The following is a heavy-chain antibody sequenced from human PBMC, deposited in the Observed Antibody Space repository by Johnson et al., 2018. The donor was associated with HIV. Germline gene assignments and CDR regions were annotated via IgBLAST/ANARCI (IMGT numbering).Heavy chain of an antibody. V-gene: IGHV3-11*01. D-gene: IGHD2-21*01. CDR3: ASSQGSGEGAFDI. J-gene: IGHJ3*02. Sequence: ESGGGVVRPGGSLRLSCAASGFTFDDYGMSWVRQAPGKGLEWVSYISSSGSTIYYADSVKGRFTISRDNAKNSLYLQMNSLRVEDTAVYYCASSQGSGEGAFDIWGQGTMVT. CDR2: ISSSGSTI. CDR1: GFTFDDYG.